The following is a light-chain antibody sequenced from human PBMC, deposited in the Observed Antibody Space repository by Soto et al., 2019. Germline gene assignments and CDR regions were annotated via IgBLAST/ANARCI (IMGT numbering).Light chain of an antibody. CDR3: SSYTSSSTLVV. Sequence: QSALTQPASVSGSPGQSITISCTGTSSDVGGYNYVSWYQQHPGKAPQFMIYDVSNRPSGVSNRFSGSKSGNTASLTISGLQAEDEADYYCSSYTSSSTLVVFGGGTKLTVL. CDR1: SSDVGGYNY. V-gene: IGLV2-14*01. J-gene: IGLJ2*01. CDR2: DVS.